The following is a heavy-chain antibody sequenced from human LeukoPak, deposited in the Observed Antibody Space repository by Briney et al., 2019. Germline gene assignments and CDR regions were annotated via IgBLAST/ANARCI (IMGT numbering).Heavy chain of an antibody. Sequence: ASVKVSCKASGYTFTSNGISWVRQAPGQGLEWMGWISAYNGNTNYAQKLQGRVTMTTDTSTSTAYMELRSLRSDDTAVYYCARENWNDVGDYYYYMDVWGKGTTVTVSS. V-gene: IGHV1-18*01. CDR2: ISAYNGNT. D-gene: IGHD1-1*01. CDR1: GYTFTSNG. CDR3: ARENWNDVGDYYYYMDV. J-gene: IGHJ6*03.